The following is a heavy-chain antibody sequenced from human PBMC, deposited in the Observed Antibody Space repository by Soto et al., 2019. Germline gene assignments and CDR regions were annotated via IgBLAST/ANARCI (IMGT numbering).Heavy chain of an antibody. CDR3: ARPHSFTVTTNRGHWFDP. D-gene: IGHD4-17*01. CDR1: GGSFSGYY. V-gene: IGHV4-34*01. J-gene: IGHJ5*02. CDR2: INHSGST. Sequence: SETLSLTCAVYGGSFSGYYWSWIRQPPGKGLEWIGEINHSGSTNYNPSLKSRVTISVDTSKNQFSLKLSSVTAADTAVYYCARPHSFTVTTNRGHWFDPWGQGTLVTVSS.